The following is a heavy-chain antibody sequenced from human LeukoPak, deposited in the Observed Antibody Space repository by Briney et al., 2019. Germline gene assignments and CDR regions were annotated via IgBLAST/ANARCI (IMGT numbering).Heavy chain of an antibody. CDR1: GYSFTSYW. D-gene: IGHD3-10*01. Sequence: PGESLKISCKGTGYSFTSYWIGWVRQMPGKGLEWMGIIYPGDSYTTYSPSFQGQVTISADKSISTAYLQWRSLKASDTAMYYGARRSGSDALDIWGQGTMVTVSS. V-gene: IGHV5-51*01. CDR3: ARRSGSDALDI. J-gene: IGHJ3*02. CDR2: IYPGDSYT.